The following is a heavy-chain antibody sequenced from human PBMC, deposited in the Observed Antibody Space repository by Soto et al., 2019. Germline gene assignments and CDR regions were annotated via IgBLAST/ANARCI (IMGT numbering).Heavy chain of an antibody. D-gene: IGHD5-12*01. CDR2: INPNSGGT. J-gene: IGHJ4*02. CDR1: GYTFTGYY. CDR3: AREIVATMHTSGFDY. V-gene: IGHV1-2*04. Sequence: ASVKVSCKASGYTFTGYYMHWVRQAPGQGLEWMGWINPNSGGTNYAQKFQGWVTMTRDTSISTAYMELSRLRSDDTAVYYCAREIVATMHTSGFDYWGQGTLVTVSS.